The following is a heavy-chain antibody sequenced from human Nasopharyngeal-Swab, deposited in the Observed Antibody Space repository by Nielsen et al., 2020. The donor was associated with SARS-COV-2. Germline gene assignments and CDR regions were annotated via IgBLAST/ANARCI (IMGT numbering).Heavy chain of an antibody. D-gene: IGHD2-15*01. V-gene: IGHV4-4*07. Sequence: SETLSLTCTVSGGSISSYYWSWIRQPAGKGREWIGRIYTSGSTNYNPSLKSRVTMSVDTSKNQFSLKLSSVTAADTAVYYCARDRSYCSGGSCYGGNWFDPWGQGTLVTVSS. CDR2: IYTSGST. J-gene: IGHJ5*02. CDR1: GGSISSYY. CDR3: ARDRSYCSGGSCYGGNWFDP.